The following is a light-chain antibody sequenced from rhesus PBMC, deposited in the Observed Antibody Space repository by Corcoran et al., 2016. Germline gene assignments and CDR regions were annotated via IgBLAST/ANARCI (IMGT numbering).Light chain of an antibody. V-gene: IGKV3-35*01. CDR1: QSVSSN. CDR3: QQYSNWPLT. CDR2: DAS. J-gene: IGKJ4*01. Sequence: EIVLTQSPATLSLSPGERATLSCRASQSVSSNLAWYKQKPGQAPRHLIYDASSRDTGITDRFSGSGSGTVFTLTINRLEPEDVGVFYCQQYSNWPLTFVGGTKVELK.